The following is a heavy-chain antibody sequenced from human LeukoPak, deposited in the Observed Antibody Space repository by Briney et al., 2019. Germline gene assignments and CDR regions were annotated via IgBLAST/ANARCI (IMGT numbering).Heavy chain of an antibody. J-gene: IGHJ6*02. Sequence: SETLSLTCTVSGGSISSGDYYWSWIRQPPGKGLEWIGYIYYSGSTYYNPSLKSRVTISVDTSKNQFSLKLSSVTAADTAVYYCAREYCSSTCCYCDVWGQGTTVTVSS. CDR2: IYYSGST. V-gene: IGHV4-30-4*01. D-gene: IGHD2-2*01. CDR1: GGSISSGDYY. CDR3: AREYCSSTCCYCDV.